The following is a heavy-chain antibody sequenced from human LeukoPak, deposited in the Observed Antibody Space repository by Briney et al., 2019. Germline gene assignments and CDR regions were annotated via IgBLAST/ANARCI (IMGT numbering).Heavy chain of an antibody. CDR2: IYTSGST. D-gene: IGHD6-13*01. V-gene: IGHV4-61*02. J-gene: IGHJ3*02. CDR1: GGSISSGSYY. Sequence: SETLSLTCTVSGGSISSGSYYRSWIRQPAGKGLEWIGRIYTSGSTNYNPSLKSRVTISVHTSKNQFSLKLSSVTAADTAVYYCARVRIAAAYDAFDIWGQGTMVTVSS. CDR3: ARVRIAAAYDAFDI.